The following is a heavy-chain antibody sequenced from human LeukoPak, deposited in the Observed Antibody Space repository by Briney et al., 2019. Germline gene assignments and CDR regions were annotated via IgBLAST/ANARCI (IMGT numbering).Heavy chain of an antibody. J-gene: IGHJ4*02. CDR1: GGSISSNSYY. V-gene: IGHV4-39*01. CDR2: IYYSGST. D-gene: IGHD4-17*01. Sequence: SETLSLTCTVSGGSISSNSYYWGWIRQPPGKGLEWIGSIYYSGSTYYNPSLKSRVTISVDTSKNQFSLKLSSVTAADTAVYYCARHYGDYPFDFWGQGTLVTVSS. CDR3: ARHYGDYPFDF.